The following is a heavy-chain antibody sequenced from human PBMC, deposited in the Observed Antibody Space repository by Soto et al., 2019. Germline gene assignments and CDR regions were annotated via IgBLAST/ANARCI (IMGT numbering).Heavy chain of an antibody. J-gene: IGHJ6*02. V-gene: IGHV1-69*01. D-gene: IGHD3-22*01. Sequence: QVQLVQSGAEVKKPGSSVKVSCKASGGTFSSYAISWVRQAPGQGLEWMGGIIPIFGTANYAQKFQGRVTITADESTSTAYMELISLRSEATAVYYCARHDSSGYYYPNYYYYGMDVWGQGTTVTVSS. CDR1: GGTFSSYA. CDR3: ARHDSSGYYYPNYYYYGMDV. CDR2: IIPIFGTA.